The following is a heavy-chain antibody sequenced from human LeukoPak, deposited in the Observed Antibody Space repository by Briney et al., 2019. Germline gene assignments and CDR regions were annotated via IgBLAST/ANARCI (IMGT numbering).Heavy chain of an antibody. CDR2: IHHSGRT. V-gene: IGHV4-38-2*02. CDR1: GYSISSDYY. Sequence: SETLSLTCTVSGYSISSDYYWGWIRQPPGKGLEWIGSIHHSGRTYYNPSLKSRVTISVDTSKNQFSLKLSSVTAADTAVYYCARGLYGSGSYGGSFWFDPWGQGTLVTVSS. CDR3: ARGLYGSGSYGGSFWFDP. J-gene: IGHJ5*02. D-gene: IGHD3-10*01.